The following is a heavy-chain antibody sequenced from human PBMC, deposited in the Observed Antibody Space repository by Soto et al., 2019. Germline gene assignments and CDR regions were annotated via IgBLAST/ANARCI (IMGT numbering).Heavy chain of an antibody. J-gene: IGHJ4*02. Sequence: EVLLLESGGGLVQPGGSLRLSCAASGFSFSDYAMSWVRQAPGKGLEWVSIISGDAGSTKYADSVKGRFTISRVNSKNTVYLQMNSLRAEDTAVYYCAKRVYGDYVWFDYWGQGTLVTVSS. D-gene: IGHD4-17*01. CDR3: AKRVYGDYVWFDY. CDR1: GFSFSDYA. CDR2: ISGDAGST. V-gene: IGHV3-23*01.